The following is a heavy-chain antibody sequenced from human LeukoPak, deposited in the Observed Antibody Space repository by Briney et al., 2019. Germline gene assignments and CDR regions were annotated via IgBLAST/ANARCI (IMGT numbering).Heavy chain of an antibody. CDR3: ARGPSYYDFWSGYPSEDY. D-gene: IGHD3-3*01. J-gene: IGHJ4*02. CDR1: GFTFSSYW. Sequence: GGSLRLSCAASGFTFSSYWMSWVRQAPGKGLEWVANIKQDGSEKYYVDSVKGRFTISRDNAENSLYLQMNSLRAEDTAVYYCARGPSYYDFWSGYPSEDYWGQGTLVTVSS. CDR2: IKQDGSEK. V-gene: IGHV3-7*01.